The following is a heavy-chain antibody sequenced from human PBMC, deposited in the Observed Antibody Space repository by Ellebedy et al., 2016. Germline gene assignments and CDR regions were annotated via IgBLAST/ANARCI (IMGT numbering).Heavy chain of an antibody. Sequence: GESLKISXAASGFTFSSYSMNWVRQAPGKGLEWVSYISSSSSTIYYADSVKGRFTISRDNAKNSLYLQMNSLRPEDTALYYCAKDVGSCSGGSCARDYYGLDVWGQGTTVTVSS. J-gene: IGHJ6*02. D-gene: IGHD2-15*01. CDR1: GFTFSSYS. CDR2: ISSSSSTI. V-gene: IGHV3-48*04. CDR3: AKDVGSCSGGSCARDYYGLDV.